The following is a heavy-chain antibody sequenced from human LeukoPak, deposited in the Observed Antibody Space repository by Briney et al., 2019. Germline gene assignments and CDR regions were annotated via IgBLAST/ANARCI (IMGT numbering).Heavy chain of an antibody. V-gene: IGHV5-51*01. CDR3: AIGRGGQQLGDY. J-gene: IGHJ4*02. D-gene: IGHD6-13*01. Sequence: GESLKISCKHSEYSFPNYCIGWVRQVPGKGLEWMGIIYPDDSDTRYSPSFQGQVTISADKSISTAYLQWSSLKASDTAMYYCAIGRGGQQLGDYWGQGTLVTVSS. CDR2: IYPDDSDT. CDR1: EYSFPNYC.